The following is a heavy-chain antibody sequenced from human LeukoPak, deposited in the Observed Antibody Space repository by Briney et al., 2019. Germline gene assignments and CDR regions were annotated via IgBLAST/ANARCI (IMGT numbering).Heavy chain of an antibody. CDR3: ARDCPNYDSSGYYFDY. D-gene: IGHD3-22*01. CDR2: IIPILGIA. Sequence: SVKVSCKASGGTFSSYTISWVRQAPGQGLEWMGRIIPILGIANYAQKFQGRVTITADKSTSTAYMELSSLRSEDTAVYYCARDCPNYDSSGYYFDYWGQGTMVTVSS. J-gene: IGHJ4*03. V-gene: IGHV1-69*04. CDR1: GGTFSSYT.